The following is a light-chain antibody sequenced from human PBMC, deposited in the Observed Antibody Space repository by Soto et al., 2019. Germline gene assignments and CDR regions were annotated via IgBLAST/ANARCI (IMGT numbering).Light chain of an antibody. V-gene: IGKV3-11*01. CDR1: QSVSIY. J-gene: IGKJ5*01. CDR2: DTY. Sequence: EIVLTQSPATLSLSPGERAALSCRGSQSVSIYLAWYQQKPGQAPRLLIYDTYKRATGIPASFSGSGSGTDFTLTISSLEPEAFAIYYCQQRLSWPPITFRQGTRLEIK. CDR3: QQRLSWPPIT.